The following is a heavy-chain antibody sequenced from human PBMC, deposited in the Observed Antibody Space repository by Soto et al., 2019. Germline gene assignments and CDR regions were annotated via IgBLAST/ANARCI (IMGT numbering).Heavy chain of an antibody. CDR3: ARHLTYCSAGSCYSDFPYYGMDV. J-gene: IGHJ6*02. CDR1: GGSFTSYIYY. V-gene: IGHV4-39*01. D-gene: IGHD2-15*01. Sequence: PSETLSLTCIVSGGSFTSYIYYWVWIRQPPGKGLEWIGSIYYTGTTYFNPSLKSRVTISVDTSKNQFSLKLSSVTAADTAVYYCARHLTYCSAGSCYSDFPYYGMDVWGQGTTVTVSS. CDR2: IYYTGTT.